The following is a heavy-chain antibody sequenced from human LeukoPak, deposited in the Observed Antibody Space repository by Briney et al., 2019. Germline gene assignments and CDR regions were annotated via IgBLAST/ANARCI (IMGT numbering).Heavy chain of an antibody. CDR2: ISGSGGST. D-gene: IGHD3-3*01. J-gene: IGHJ4*02. CDR3: AKDPFRLGVVITRLG. V-gene: IGHV3-23*01. Sequence: PGGSLRLSCAVSGFTFSSYAVSWVRQAPGKGLEWVSGISGSGGSTYYADSVKGRFTISRDNSKNTLYLQMNSLRAEDAAVYYCAKDPFRLGVVITRLGWGQGTLVTVSS. CDR1: GFTFSSYA.